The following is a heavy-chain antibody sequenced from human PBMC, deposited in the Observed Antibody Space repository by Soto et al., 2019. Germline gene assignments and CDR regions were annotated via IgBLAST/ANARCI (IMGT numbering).Heavy chain of an antibody. CDR1: GFTFSSYD. CDR3: ARGPTEFLYFGKGYFDL. V-gene: IGHV3-13*04. CDR2: IGPGGDT. J-gene: IGHJ2*01. D-gene: IGHD2-8*01. Sequence: DVHLVESGGGLVHPGGSLRLSCAASGFTFSSYDMHWVRQPAGKGLQWVSTIGPGGDTYYAGSVKDRFTISRENANHSLFLQMNSLTDGDTAVYYCARGPTEFLYFGKGYFDLRGRGTLVTVSS.